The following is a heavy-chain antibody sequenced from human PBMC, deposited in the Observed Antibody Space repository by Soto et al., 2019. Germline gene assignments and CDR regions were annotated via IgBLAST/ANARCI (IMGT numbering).Heavy chain of an antibody. CDR1: GFTFGDYA. V-gene: IGHV3-49*04. J-gene: IGHJ4*02. CDR2: IRSKAYGGTT. D-gene: IGHD1-26*01. CDR3: TSGIGGHRSLIAIMSYFDY. Sequence: GGSLRLSCTASGFTFGDYAMSWVRQAPGKGLEWVGFIRSKAYGGTTEYAASVKGRFTISRDDSKSIAYLQMNSLKTEDTAVYYCTSGIGGHRSLIAIMSYFDYWGQGTLVTVSS.